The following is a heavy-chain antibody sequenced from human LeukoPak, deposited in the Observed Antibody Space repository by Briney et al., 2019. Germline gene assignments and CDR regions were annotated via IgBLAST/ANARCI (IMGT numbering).Heavy chain of an antibody. CDR2: IYYSKNT. V-gene: IGHV4-39*01. J-gene: IGHJ4*01. CDR1: GVSISSSSAY. D-gene: IGHD5-18*01. CDR3: VSPRGFSYGYFDY. Sequence: SETLSLTCTVSGVSISSSSAYWGWLRPPPGQGLEWSGSIYYSKNTYYNPNLKSPFTISADTSKNQCSRTLGSVSATATAVYYCVSPRGFSYGYFDYWGQGTLVTVSS.